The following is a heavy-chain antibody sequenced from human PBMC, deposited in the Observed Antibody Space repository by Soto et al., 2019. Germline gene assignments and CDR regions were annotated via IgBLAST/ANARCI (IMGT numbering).Heavy chain of an antibody. CDR2: IYYSGST. V-gene: IGHV4-31*03. D-gene: IGHD4-17*01. J-gene: IGHJ5*02. Sequence: QVQLQESGPGLVKPSKTLSLTCTVSGGSISSGGYYWSWIRQHPGKGLEWIGYIYYSGSTYYNPSLKSRVTISVDTSKNQFSLNLSSVTAADTAVYYCARDLGWSYGDHNWFDPWGQGTLVTVSS. CDR3: ARDLGWSYGDHNWFDP. CDR1: GGSISSGGYY.